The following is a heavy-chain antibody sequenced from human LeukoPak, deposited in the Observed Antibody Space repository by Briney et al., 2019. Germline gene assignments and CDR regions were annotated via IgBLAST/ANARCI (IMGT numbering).Heavy chain of an antibody. J-gene: IGHJ4*02. D-gene: IGHD6-19*01. CDR3: ARDEEQWLQFDY. CDR1: GYSIGSGHF. CDR2: IYTSGST. V-gene: IGHV4-61*02. Sequence: SETLSLTCTVSGYSIGSGHFWGWIRQPAGKGLEWIGRIYTSGSTNYNPSLKSRVTISVDTSKNQFSLKLSSVTAADTAVYYCARDEEQWLQFDYWGQGTLVTVSS.